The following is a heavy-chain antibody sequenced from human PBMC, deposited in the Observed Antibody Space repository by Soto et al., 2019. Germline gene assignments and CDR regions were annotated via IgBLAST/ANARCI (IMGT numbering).Heavy chain of an antibody. CDR1: GGSVNTAPYH. D-gene: IGHD3-22*01. Sequence: SETLSLTCTVSGGSVNTAPYHWSWIRQSPRNGLEWIGNIYYTGSTNYNPSFESRVAISLDTSNNQFSLRLTSLTAADTAVYFCARDHHSYYDTSGYYPYFDFWGQGTLVPVSS. J-gene: IGHJ4*02. CDR2: IYYTGST. V-gene: IGHV4-61*01. CDR3: ARDHHSYYDTSGYYPYFDF.